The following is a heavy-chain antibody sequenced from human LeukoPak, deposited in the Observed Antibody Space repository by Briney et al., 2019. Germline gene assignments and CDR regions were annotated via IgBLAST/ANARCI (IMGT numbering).Heavy chain of an antibody. CDR1: GYTFTGYY. CDR3: ARGRAAAGSWYFDY. J-gene: IGHJ4*02. CDR2: INPNSGGT. V-gene: IGHV1-2*02. Sequence: ASVKVSCKASGYTFTGYYMHWVRQAPGQGLEWMGWINPNSGGTNYAQKFQGRVTMTRDTSISTAYMELSRLRSDDTAVYYCARGRAAAGSWYFDYWGQGTLVTVPS. D-gene: IGHD6-13*01.